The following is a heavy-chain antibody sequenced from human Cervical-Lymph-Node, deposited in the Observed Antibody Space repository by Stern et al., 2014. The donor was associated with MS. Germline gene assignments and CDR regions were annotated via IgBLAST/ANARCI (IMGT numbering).Heavy chain of an antibody. V-gene: IGHV1-18*01. CDR3: AGYNDYGALGVFDI. CDR2: ISAYNGNT. D-gene: IGHD4-17*01. J-gene: IGHJ3*02. CDR1: GYTFTSYG. Sequence: QVQLLQPGAEVKKPGASVKVSCKASGYTFTSYGISWVRQAPGQGLEWMGWISAYNGNTNYAQKLQGRVTIPTDTSTSTAYRELGSLRSDDTAVYYCAGYNDYGALGVFDIGGQGTMVTVSS.